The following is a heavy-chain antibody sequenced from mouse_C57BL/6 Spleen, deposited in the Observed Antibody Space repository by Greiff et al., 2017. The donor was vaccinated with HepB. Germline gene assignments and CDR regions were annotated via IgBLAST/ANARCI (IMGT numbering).Heavy chain of an antibody. D-gene: IGHD1-1*01. V-gene: IGHV1-80*01. J-gene: IGHJ1*03. CDR3: ARNVPPLRGSSYDWYFDV. CDR1: GYAFSSYW. CDR2: IYPGDGDT. Sequence: QVQLKQSGAELVKPGASVKISCKASGYAFSSYWMNWVKQRPGKGLEWIGQIYPGDGDTNYNGKFKGKATLTADKSSSTAYMQLSSLTSEDSAVYFCARNVPPLRGSSYDWYFDVWGTGTTVTVSS.